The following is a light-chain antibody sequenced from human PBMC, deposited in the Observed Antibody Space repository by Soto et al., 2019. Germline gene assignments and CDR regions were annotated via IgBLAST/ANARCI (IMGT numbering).Light chain of an antibody. Sequence: ETVMTQSPATLSVSPGERATLSCRASQSVSIDLAWYQQKPGQAPRLLIYGASTRATGIPARFSGSGSGTEFTLTISSLQSEDFAVYYCQQYKNWWTFGQGTKVEIK. CDR2: GAS. CDR3: QQYKNWWT. J-gene: IGKJ1*01. V-gene: IGKV3-15*01. CDR1: QSVSID.